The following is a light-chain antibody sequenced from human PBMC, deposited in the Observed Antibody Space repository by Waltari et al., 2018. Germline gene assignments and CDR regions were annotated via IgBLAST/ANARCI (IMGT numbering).Light chain of an antibody. CDR2: WAS. Sequence: DILTNQSPDSLPPSLGCWAPTHSHARHSVLYSSNNKNYLAWYQQKPGQPPKLLIYWASTRESGVPDRFSGSGSGTDFTLTISSLQAEDVAVYYCQQYYSTPPTFGQGTRLEIK. CDR1: HSVLYSSNNKNY. CDR3: QQYYSTPPT. J-gene: IGKJ5*01. V-gene: IGKV4-1*01.